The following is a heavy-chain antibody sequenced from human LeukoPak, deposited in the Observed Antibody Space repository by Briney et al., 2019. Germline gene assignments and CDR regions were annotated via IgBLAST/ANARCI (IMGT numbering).Heavy chain of an antibody. CDR3: AVLSTTGTTFSGYRRLNWFDP. CDR1: GGSISSSSYY. D-gene: IGHD1-1*01. V-gene: IGHV4-39*01. J-gene: IGHJ5*02. Sequence: SETLSLTCTVSGGSISSSSYYWGWIRQPPGKGLEWIGSIYYSGSTYYNPSLKSRVTISVDTSKNQFSLKLSSATAADTAVYYCAVLSTTGTTFSGYRRLNWFDPWGQGTLVTVSS. CDR2: IYYSGST.